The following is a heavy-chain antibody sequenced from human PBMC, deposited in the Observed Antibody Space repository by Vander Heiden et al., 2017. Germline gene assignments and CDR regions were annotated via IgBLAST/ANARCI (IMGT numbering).Heavy chain of an antibody. CDR2: IQNGGST. V-gene: IGHV4-59*12. CDR3: ARDKEHTYGRAFGY. D-gene: IGHD3-10*02. J-gene: IGHJ4*02. CDR1: GDSTKTYY. Sequence: QVHLQESGPGLGKPSETLSLTCTVFGDSTKTYYWSWIRQPPGKGLEWIGDIQNGGSTVYNPSLKSRATILVDTSKNQFSLRLGSVTAADTALYYCARDKEHTYGRAFGYWGQGALVTVSS.